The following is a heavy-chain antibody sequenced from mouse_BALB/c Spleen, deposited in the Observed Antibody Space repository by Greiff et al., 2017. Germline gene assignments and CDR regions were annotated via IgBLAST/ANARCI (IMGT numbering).Heavy chain of an antibody. CDR1: GFTFSSFG. D-gene: IGHD1-1*01. CDR3: ARWHYGSSPYAMDY. CDR2: ISSGSSTI. V-gene: IGHV5-17*02. Sequence: EVMLVESGGGLVQPGGSRKLSCAASGFTFSSFGMHWVRQAPEKGLEWVAYISSGSSTIYYADTVKGRFTISRDNPKNTLFLQMTSLRSEDTAMYYCARWHYGSSPYAMDYWGQGTSVTVSS. J-gene: IGHJ4*01.